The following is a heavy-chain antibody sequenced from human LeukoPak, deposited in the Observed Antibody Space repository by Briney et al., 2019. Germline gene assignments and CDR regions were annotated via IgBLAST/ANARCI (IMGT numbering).Heavy chain of an antibody. CDR1: SGSLTSYY. J-gene: IGHJ4*02. V-gene: IGHV4-59*01. CDR3: ARVGSGGAWFDF. D-gene: IGHD6-19*01. Sequence: SETLSLTCTVSSGSLTSYYWSWIRQPPGKGLEWIAYVYATGTTNYNPSLKTRATISMDTSKNQLSLTLTSVTAADTAVYYCARVGSGGAWFDFWGQGTLVSVSS. CDR2: VYATGTT.